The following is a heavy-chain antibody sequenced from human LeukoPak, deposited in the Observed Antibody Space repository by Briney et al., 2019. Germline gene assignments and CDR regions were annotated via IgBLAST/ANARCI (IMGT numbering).Heavy chain of an antibody. V-gene: IGHV3-30*02. CDR3: AKDNYDYGDYDGGDY. Sequence: GGSLRLSCVASGFTFSSYGMHWVRQPPGKGLEWVAFIRYDGSNKYYADSVKGRFTISRDNSRDTLHLQMNGLRAEDTAVYYCAKDNYDYGDYDGGDYWGQGTLVTVSS. CDR1: GFTFSSYG. J-gene: IGHJ4*02. CDR2: IRYDGSNK. D-gene: IGHD4-17*01.